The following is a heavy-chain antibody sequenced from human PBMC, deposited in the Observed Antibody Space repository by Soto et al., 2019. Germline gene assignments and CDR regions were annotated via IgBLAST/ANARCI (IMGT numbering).Heavy chain of an antibody. J-gene: IGHJ4*02. CDR3: AKESWKNYFEN. CDR2: ISGSGDRA. D-gene: IGHD1-1*01. CDR1: GFIFSSYP. V-gene: IGHV3-23*01. Sequence: GGSLRLSCAASGFIFSSYPMSWVRHAPGRGLQWLSTISGSGDRAVYADSVRGRFTISRDSSKNTLYLQMNSLGAEDTAIYYCAKESWKNYFENWGQGTLVTVSS.